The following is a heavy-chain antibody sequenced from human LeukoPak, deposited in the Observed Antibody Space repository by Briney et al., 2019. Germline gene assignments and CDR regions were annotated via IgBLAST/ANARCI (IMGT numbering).Heavy chain of an antibody. CDR1: GGSFSGYY. CDR3: ATSGYCSSTSCYSRFDP. V-gene: IGHV4-34*01. CDR2: INRSGST. D-gene: IGHD2-2*01. J-gene: IGHJ5*02. Sequence: SETLSLTCAVYGGSFSGYYWTWIRQPPGKGLEWIGEINRSGSTNYNPSPKSRVTISVDTSKNQFSLKLSSVTAADTAVYYCATSGYCSSTSCYSRFDPWGQGTLVTVSS.